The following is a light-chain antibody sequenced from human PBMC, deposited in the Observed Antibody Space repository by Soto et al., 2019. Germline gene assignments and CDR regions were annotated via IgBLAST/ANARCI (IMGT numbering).Light chain of an antibody. CDR1: QSVNNNY. CDR2: GAY. V-gene: IGKV3-20*01. Sequence: LFSQSPGTLYLSPGERATLSCRASQSVNNNYLAWYQRTTGQAPRLLIYGAYNRDTGIPDRFSGSGSGTDCTLPISRLEPEDVEVDYCQQYGTEPWTFGQGTQVDIK. J-gene: IGKJ1*01. CDR3: QQYGTEPWT.